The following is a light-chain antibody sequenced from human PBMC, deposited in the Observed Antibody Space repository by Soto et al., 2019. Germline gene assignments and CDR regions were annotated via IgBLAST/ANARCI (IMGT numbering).Light chain of an antibody. CDR3: QQYTNWPYT. CDR2: GAS. V-gene: IGKV3-15*01. J-gene: IGKJ2*01. CDR1: QSVGSN. Sequence: EIVMTQSPATLSVSPAERASLSCRASQSVGSNLAWYQQTAGQAPRILIYGASTRATGIPARFSGSGSGTESTLTISSLQSEDFAVYSCQQYTNWPYTFGQGTKLEIK.